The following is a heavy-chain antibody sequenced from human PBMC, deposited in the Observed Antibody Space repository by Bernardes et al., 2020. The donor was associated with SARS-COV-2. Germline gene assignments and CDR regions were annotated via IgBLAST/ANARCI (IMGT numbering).Heavy chain of an antibody. CDR2: ISAYGGTT. V-gene: IGHV3-64D*06. CDR3: VKKRPIGDY. Sequence: GGSLRLSCSGSGFTFTEYHMHWVRQAPGKGLEYVSRISAYGGTTHYADSVKGRFTISGDNSKNTMYLQMSSLRVEDTAVYFCVKKRPIGDYWGQGTLVTVSS. J-gene: IGHJ4*02. CDR1: GFTFTEYH. D-gene: IGHD3-16*01.